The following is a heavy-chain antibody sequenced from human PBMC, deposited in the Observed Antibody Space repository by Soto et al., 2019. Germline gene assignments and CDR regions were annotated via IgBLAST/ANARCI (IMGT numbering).Heavy chain of an antibody. CDR3: AAGLDHNKVGY. Sequence: SQTLSHTCTVAYGSISPSYWNWVRQPPCKRPEWIGCIYYTGNTHYNPSLKSRVTISRDTSKNKFSLELTSVTAADTAMYFCAAGLDHNKVGYWGQGTLVTVSS. CDR2: IYYTGNT. CDR1: YGSISPSY. D-gene: IGHD2-2*03. J-gene: IGHJ4*02. V-gene: IGHV4-59*01.